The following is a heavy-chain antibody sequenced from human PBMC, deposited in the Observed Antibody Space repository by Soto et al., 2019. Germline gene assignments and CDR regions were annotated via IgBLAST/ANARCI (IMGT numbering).Heavy chain of an antibody. J-gene: IGHJ5*02. V-gene: IGHV1-3*01. Sequence: XVKVSCKASGYTFTSYAMHWVRQAPGQRLEWMGWINAGNGNTKYSQKFQGRVTITRDTSASTAYMELSSLRSEDTAVYYCARDYGDYMNWFDPWGQGTLVTVSS. CDR1: GYTFTSYA. CDR3: ARDYGDYMNWFDP. D-gene: IGHD4-17*01. CDR2: INAGNGNT.